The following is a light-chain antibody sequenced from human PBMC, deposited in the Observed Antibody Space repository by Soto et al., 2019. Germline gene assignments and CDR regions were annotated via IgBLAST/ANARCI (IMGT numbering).Light chain of an antibody. Sequence: EIVLTQSPGTLSLSPGERATLSCRASQSVSSSYLAWYQQKPGQAPRLLIYGASSRATGIPDRFSGSGSGTDFTITISRLETEDFAVYYCQQYGSSTPLTFGGVTKVEIK. J-gene: IGKJ4*01. CDR1: QSVSSSY. CDR2: GAS. CDR3: QQYGSSTPLT. V-gene: IGKV3-20*01.